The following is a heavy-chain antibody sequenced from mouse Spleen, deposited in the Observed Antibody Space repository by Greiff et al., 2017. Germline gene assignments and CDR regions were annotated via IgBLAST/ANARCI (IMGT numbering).Heavy chain of an antibody. CDR2: SRNKANDYTT. CDR1: GFTFSDFY. J-gene: IGHJ1*01. CDR3: ARNYYGSSYWYFDV. Sequence: RVESGGGLVQSGRSLRLSCATSGFTFSDFYMEWVRQTPGKGLEWIAASRNKANDYTTEYSASVKGRFIVSRDTSQSILYLQMNALRAEDTAIYYCARNYYGSSYWYFDVWGAGTTVTVSS. D-gene: IGHD1-1*01. V-gene: IGHV7-1*01.